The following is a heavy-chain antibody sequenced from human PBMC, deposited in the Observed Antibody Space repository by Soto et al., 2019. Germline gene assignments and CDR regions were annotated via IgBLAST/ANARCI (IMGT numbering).Heavy chain of an antibody. Sequence: SETLSLTCTVSGGSISSSSYYWGWIRQPPGKGLEWIGSIYYSGSTYYNPSLKSRVTISVDTSKNQFSLKLSSVTAADTAVYYRASGGVPAAISSAGRYYYGMDVWGQGTTVTVSS. D-gene: IGHD2-2*02. CDR2: IYYSGST. CDR3: ASGGVPAAISSAGRYYYGMDV. V-gene: IGHV4-39*01. CDR1: GGSISSSSYY. J-gene: IGHJ6*02.